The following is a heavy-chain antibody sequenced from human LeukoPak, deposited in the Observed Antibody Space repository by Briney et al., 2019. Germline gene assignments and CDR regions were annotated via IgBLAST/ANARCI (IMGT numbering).Heavy chain of an antibody. V-gene: IGHV4-59*12. Sequence: MASETLSLTCTVSGGSISSYYWSWIRQPPGKGLEWIGYIYYSGSTNYNPSLKSRVTISVDTSKNQFSLKLSSVTAADTAVYYCAGYCSGGSCYSGALAVWGQGTMVTVSS. CDR2: IYYSGST. CDR1: GGSISSYY. CDR3: AGYCSGGSCYSGALAV. D-gene: IGHD2-15*01. J-gene: IGHJ3*01.